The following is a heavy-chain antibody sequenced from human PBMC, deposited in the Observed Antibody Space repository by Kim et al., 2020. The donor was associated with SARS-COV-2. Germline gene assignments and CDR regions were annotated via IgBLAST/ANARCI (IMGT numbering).Heavy chain of an antibody. D-gene: IGHD2-21*02. CDR3: ARAIVLVVTDWYFDL. CDR2: IYYSGST. J-gene: IGHJ2*01. Sequence: SETLSLTCTVSGGSISSYYWSWIRQPPGKGLEWIGYIYYSGSTNYNPSLKSRVTISVDTSKNQFSLKLSSVTAADTAVYYCARAIVLVVTDWYFDLWGRGTLVTVSS. CDR1: GGSISSYY. V-gene: IGHV4-59*01.